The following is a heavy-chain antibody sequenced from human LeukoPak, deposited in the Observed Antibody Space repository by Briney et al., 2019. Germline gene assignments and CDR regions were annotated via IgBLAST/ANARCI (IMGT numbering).Heavy chain of an antibody. Sequence: SETLSLTCTVSGGSISSGGYYWSWIRQHPGKGLEWIGYIYYSGSTYYNPSLKSRVTISVDTSKNQFSLKLSSVTAADTAVYYCARERGVFFDYWGQGTLVTVSS. CDR1: GGSISSGGYY. V-gene: IGHV4-31*03. CDR3: ARERGVFFDY. CDR2: IYYSGST. J-gene: IGHJ4*02.